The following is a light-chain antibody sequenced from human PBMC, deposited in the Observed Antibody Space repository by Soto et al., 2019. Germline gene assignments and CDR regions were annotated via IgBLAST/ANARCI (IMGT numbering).Light chain of an antibody. CDR2: DVS. J-gene: IGLJ2*01. CDR1: SSDVGGYNY. Sequence: QSALTQPASVSGSPGQSITISCTGTSSDVGGYNYVSWYQQHPGKAPKLMIYDVSNRPSGVSNRFSGSKSGNTASLTISGLPAEDEAHYYCSSYTSSSTLVVFGGGTQLTVL. CDR3: SSYTSSSTLVV. V-gene: IGLV2-14*01.